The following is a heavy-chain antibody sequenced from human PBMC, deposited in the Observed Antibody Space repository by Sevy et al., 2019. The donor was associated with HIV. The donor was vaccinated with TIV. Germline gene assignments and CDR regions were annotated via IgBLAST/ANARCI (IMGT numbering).Heavy chain of an antibody. CDR1: GYTFTDYF. CDR3: ARDGRYCSTSSCYLGYDAMDV. Sequence: ASVKVSCKASGYTFTDYFMHWVRQAPGQGLEWMGWINSNNNGTNYAQKFQGRVTMTRDTSINTAYMELRGLSYDDTAVYYCARDGRYCSTSSCYLGYDAMDVWGQGTTVTVSS. J-gene: IGHJ6*02. D-gene: IGHD2-2*01. CDR2: INSNNNGT. V-gene: IGHV1-2*02.